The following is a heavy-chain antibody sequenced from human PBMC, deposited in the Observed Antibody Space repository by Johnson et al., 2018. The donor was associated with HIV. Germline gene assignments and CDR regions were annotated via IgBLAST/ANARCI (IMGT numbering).Heavy chain of an antibody. CDR1: GFTFSSYA. D-gene: IGHD3-16*01. CDR3: ARDSRIWA. V-gene: IGHV3-30*14. J-gene: IGHJ3*01. Sequence: QVQLVESGGGVVQPGRSLRLSCAASGFTFSSYAMHWVRQAPGKGLEWEAVISYDGSNKYYADSVKVRFTISRDSSKNTLYLQMNSLRAEDTAVYHCARDSRIWAWGQGTMVTVSS. CDR2: ISYDGSNK.